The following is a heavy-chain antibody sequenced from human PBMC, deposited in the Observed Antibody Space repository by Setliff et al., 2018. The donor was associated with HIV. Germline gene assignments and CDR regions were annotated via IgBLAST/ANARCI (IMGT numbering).Heavy chain of an antibody. Sequence: ASVKVSCKSSGYTFTNYHINWVRQAPGQGLEWMGSINPGGGDRGYARKFKDRVTMTRDTSTSTVYMELRSLRSGDTAVYYCARNKGSGILYVSSIVSDAFDVWGQGTMVTVSS. CDR2: INPGGGDR. CDR3: ARNKGSGILYVSSIVSDAFDV. V-gene: IGHV1-46*01. D-gene: IGHD3-3*02. CDR1: GYTFTNYH. J-gene: IGHJ3*01.